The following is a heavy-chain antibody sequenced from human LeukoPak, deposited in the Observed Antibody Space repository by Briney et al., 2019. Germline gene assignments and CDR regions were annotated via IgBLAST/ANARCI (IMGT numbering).Heavy chain of an antibody. CDR3: AKDLLRYFDWLPSFDP. D-gene: IGHD3-9*01. Sequence: PGGSLRLSCAASGFTFSDYYMSWIRQAPGKGLEWVAFIRYDGSNKYYADSVKGRFTISRDNSKNTLYLQMNSLRAEDTAVYYCAKDLLRYFDWLPSFDPWGQGTLVTVSS. CDR1: GFTFSDYY. CDR2: IRYDGSNK. V-gene: IGHV3-30*02. J-gene: IGHJ5*02.